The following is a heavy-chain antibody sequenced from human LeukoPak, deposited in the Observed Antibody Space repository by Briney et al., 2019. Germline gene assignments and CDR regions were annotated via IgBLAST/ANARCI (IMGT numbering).Heavy chain of an antibody. CDR3: ARGVVPAPWFDP. J-gene: IGHJ5*02. CDR2: IYTSGST. Sequence: SETLSLTCTVSGGSISSGSYYWSWIRQPAGKGLEWIGRIYTSGSTNYNPSLKSPVTISVDTSKNQFSLKLSSVTAADTAVYYCARGVVPAPWFDPWGQGTLVTVSS. V-gene: IGHV4-61*02. CDR1: GGSISSGSYY. D-gene: IGHD2-2*01.